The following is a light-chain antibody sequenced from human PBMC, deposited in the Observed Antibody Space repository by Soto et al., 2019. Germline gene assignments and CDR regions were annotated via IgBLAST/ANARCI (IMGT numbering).Light chain of an antibody. CDR3: MQALQTPWT. CDR2: LGS. J-gene: IGKJ1*01. CDR1: QSLLHSNGYHH. V-gene: IGKV2-28*01. Sequence: DIVMTQSPLSLPVTPGEPASISCRSSQSLLHSNGYHHLDWYLHMPGQSPQLLIYLGSNRASGVLDRFIGSGSGTDVTLKISRVEAEDVGVYYCMQALQTPWTFGQGTKVEIK.